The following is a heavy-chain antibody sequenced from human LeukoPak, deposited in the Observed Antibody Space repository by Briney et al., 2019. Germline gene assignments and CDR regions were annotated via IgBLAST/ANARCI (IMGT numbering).Heavy chain of an antibody. CDR3: AKDRGAYYFDY. D-gene: IGHD3-10*01. J-gene: IGHJ4*02. CDR1: GFTFSSYG. V-gene: IGHV3-30*02. Sequence: GGSLRLSCAASGFTFSSYGMHWVRQAAGKGLEWVAFIRYEGSNKYYADSVKGRFTISRDNSKNTLYLQMNSLRAEDTAVYYCAKDRGAYYFDYWGQGTLVTVSS. CDR2: IRYEGSNK.